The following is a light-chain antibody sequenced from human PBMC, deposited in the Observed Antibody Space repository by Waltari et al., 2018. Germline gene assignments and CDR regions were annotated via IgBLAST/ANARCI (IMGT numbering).Light chain of an antibody. CDR2: DAS. CDR3: QQRSDWPLT. CDR1: VSLLSN. J-gene: IGKJ4*01. Sequence: VVMTQSPATLSVFPGGRASLSCRTNVSLLSNLAWFQQKPGQTPRLLIYDASNRATGILARFSGSGSGTDFTLTISSLEPEDFAVYYCQQRSDWPLTFGGGTKVEVK. V-gene: IGKV3-11*01.